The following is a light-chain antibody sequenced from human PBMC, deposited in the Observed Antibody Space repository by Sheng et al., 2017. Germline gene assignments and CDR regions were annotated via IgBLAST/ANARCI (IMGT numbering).Light chain of an antibody. Sequence: ETVLTQSPGTLSLSPGQRATLSCRASEGISSRFLAWFQQKPGQPLRLLIYATSSRATGIPDRFSGSGFGTDFTLTITSLQSEDSAVYYCQQYNNWPPYSFGRGPSWKSN. CDR3: QQYNNWPPYS. CDR1: EGISSRF. J-gene: IGKJ2*03. V-gene: IGKV3-20*01. CDR2: ATS.